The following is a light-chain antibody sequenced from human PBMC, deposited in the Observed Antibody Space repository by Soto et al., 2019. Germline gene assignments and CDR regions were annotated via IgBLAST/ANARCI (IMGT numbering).Light chain of an antibody. CDR3: CSWAGSNTFYF. CDR2: EVS. J-gene: IGLJ1*01. V-gene: IGLV2-23*02. CDR1: SSDVGSYNL. Sequence: QSALTQPASVSGSPGQSITISCTGTSSDVGSYNLVSWYQQLPGKAPKLIIYEVSKRPSGVSNRFSGSKSGNTASLTISGLQVEDEADYYCCSWAGSNTFYFFGTGTKLTVL.